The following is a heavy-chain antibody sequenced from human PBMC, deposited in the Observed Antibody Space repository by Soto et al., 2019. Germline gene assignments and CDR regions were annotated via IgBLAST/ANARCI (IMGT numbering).Heavy chain of an antibody. J-gene: IGHJ4*02. CDR1: AGTFSSFA. V-gene: IGHV1-69*01. CDR2: LIPISGTA. CDR3: ATPMDGDH. Sequence: QVQVVQSGAEVKKPGSSVKVSCKGSAGTFSSFAVSWVRQAPGQGLEWMGGLIPISGTAKYAPKFQGRVAFTADESMTTAYMELRSLTSDDTAVYFCATPMDGDHWRQGTLVIVSS.